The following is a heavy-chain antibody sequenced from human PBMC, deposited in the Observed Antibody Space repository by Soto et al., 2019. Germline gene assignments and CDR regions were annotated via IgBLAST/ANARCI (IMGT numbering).Heavy chain of an antibody. V-gene: IGHV3-21*04. Sequence: PGGSLRLSCAASGLFFTSYSMVLVRQAPGKGLEWVATIINGGGEKSYADSVKGRFTSSRDNAKSSLYLEMNSLRVEDTAVYYCARDWGGLGYWGQGTLVTVSS. CDR1: GLFFTSYS. CDR2: IINGGGEK. J-gene: IGHJ4*02. D-gene: IGHD3-10*01. CDR3: ARDWGGLGY.